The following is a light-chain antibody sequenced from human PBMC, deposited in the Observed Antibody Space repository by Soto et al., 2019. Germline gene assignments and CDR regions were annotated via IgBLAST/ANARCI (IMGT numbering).Light chain of an antibody. J-gene: IGKJ1*01. V-gene: IGKV3-15*01. Sequence: EIVMTQSPATLSVSPGERATISCRASQSVSSNLAWYQQKPGQAPRLLIYGASTRASGIPSRFSGSGSGTEFTLTISSLQSEDFAVYHCQQYNNWPRTFGQGNKVEI. CDR2: GAS. CDR3: QQYNNWPRT. CDR1: QSVSSN.